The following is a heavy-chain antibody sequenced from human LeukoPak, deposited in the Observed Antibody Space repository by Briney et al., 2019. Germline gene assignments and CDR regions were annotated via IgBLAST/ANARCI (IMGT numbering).Heavy chain of an antibody. D-gene: IGHD3-22*01. Sequence: GGSLRLSCAASGFTFDDYGMSWVRQAPGKGLEWVSGINWNGGNTGYADSVKGRFTISRDNAKNSLYLQMNSLRAEDTALYYCARPIDCSGFPHHAFDIWGQGTMVTVSS. CDR1: GFTFDDYG. V-gene: IGHV3-20*04. CDR3: ARPIDCSGFPHHAFDI. CDR2: INWNGGNT. J-gene: IGHJ3*02.